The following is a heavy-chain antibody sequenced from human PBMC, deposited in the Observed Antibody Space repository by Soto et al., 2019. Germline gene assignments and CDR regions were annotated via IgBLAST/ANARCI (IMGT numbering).Heavy chain of an antibody. V-gene: IGHV3-15*01. Sequence: VQLLESGGGLAQPGGSLRLSCAASGFTFSNDWMNWVRQAPGKGLEWVARIKTVTDGGTTDYAAPVKGRFFISRDDSKSTLYLQMNSLKTEDTAIYYCMTHAVIYSRGHWGQGTLVTVAS. D-gene: IGHD6-25*01. CDR3: MTHAVIYSRGH. J-gene: IGHJ4*02. CDR1: GFTFSNDW. CDR2: IKTVTDGGTT.